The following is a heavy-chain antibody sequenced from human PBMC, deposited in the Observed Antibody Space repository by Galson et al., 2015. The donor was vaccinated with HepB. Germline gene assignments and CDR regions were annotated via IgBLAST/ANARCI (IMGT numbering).Heavy chain of an antibody. J-gene: IGHJ4*02. D-gene: IGHD3-22*01. CDR2: ISNSSSYI. CDR1: GFTFSSYS. CDR3: ARDSDYYDSSGTFDY. Sequence: SLRLSCAASGFTFSSYSMNWVHQAPGKGLEWVSSISNSSSYIYYADSVKGRFTISRDNAKNSLYLQMNSLRAEDTAVYYCARDSDYYDSSGTFDYWGQGTLVTVSS. V-gene: IGHV3-21*01.